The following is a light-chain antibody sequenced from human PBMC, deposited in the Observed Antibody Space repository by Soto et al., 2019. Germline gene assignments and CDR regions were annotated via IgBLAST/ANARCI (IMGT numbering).Light chain of an antibody. J-gene: IGKJ5*01. Sequence: EIVLTQSPGTLSLSPGERATLSCRASQSVSSSYLAWYQQKPGQAPRLLIYGASSRATGIPDRFSGSGSGTDFTLTISRLEPEDFAGYYCQQYGSSPPITLGQGTRLEIK. V-gene: IGKV3-20*01. CDR3: QQYGSSPPIT. CDR2: GAS. CDR1: QSVSSSY.